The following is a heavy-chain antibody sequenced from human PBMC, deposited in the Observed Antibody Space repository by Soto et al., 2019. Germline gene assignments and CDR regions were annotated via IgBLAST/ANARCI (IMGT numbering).Heavy chain of an antibody. D-gene: IGHD3-10*01. J-gene: IGHJ4*02. V-gene: IGHV1-18*04. CDR1: GYIFTGYY. CDR2: ISAYNGNT. Sequence: ASVKVSCKASGYIFTGYYMHWVRQAPGQGLEWLGWISAYNGNTHYAQKVRDRVTLTTDTSTNTAYMELRSLTSDDTAVYYCARDQESITDRILQYWGQGTRVTVSS. CDR3: ARDQESITDRILQY.